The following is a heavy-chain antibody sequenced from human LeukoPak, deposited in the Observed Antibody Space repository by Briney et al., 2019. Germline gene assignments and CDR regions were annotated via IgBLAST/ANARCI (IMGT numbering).Heavy chain of an antibody. CDR2: INHSGST. CDR1: GGSFSGYY. V-gene: IGHV4-34*01. CDR3: ASVSYDSSGYYTGFDY. D-gene: IGHD3-22*01. J-gene: IGHJ4*02. Sequence: PSETLSLTCAVYGGSFSGYYWSWLRQPPGKGLEWIGEINHSGSTNYNPSLKSRVTISVDTSKDQFSLKLSSVTAADTAVYYCASVSYDSSGYYTGFDYWGQGTLVTVSS.